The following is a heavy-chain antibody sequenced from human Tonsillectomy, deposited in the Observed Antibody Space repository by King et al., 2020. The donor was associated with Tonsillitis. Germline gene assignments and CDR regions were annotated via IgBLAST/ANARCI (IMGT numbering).Heavy chain of an antibody. Sequence: QLVQSGAEVKKPGASVKVSCKASGYTFTSYGISWVRQAPGQGLEWMGWISAYNGNTIYAQNLQDRVTMTTDTSTSTAYMELRSLKSDDTAVYYCARYSLAASWQWLVHFDYWGQGTLVTVSS. CDR3: ARYSLAASWQWLVHFDY. V-gene: IGHV1-18*01. J-gene: IGHJ4*02. CDR1: GYTFTSYG. CDR2: ISAYNGNT. D-gene: IGHD6-19*01.